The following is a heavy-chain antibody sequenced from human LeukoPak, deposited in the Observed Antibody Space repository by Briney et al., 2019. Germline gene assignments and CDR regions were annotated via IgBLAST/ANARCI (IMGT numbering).Heavy chain of an antibody. CDR1: GFTFSSYG. V-gene: IGHV3-30*02. Sequence: GGSLRLSCAASGFTFSSYGMHWVRQAPGKGLEWVAFIRYDGSNKYYADSVKGRFTISRDNSKNTLYLQMNSLRAEDTAVYYCAKDWWELFAVSAFDIWGQGTMVTVSS. J-gene: IGHJ3*02. D-gene: IGHD1-26*01. CDR2: IRYDGSNK. CDR3: AKDWWELFAVSAFDI.